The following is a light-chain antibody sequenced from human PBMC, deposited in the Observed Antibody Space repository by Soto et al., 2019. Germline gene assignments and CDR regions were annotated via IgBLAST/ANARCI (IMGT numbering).Light chain of an antibody. V-gene: IGLV2-14*01. Sequence: QAVVTQPASVSGSPGQSITISCTGTISDVGGYDYVSWYQQHPGKAPKLMIYDVSNRPSGVSNRFSGSKSGNTASLTISGLQADDEADYYCSSYTTSSTYVFGTGTKVTVL. CDR1: ISDVGGYDY. CDR3: SSYTTSSTYV. CDR2: DVS. J-gene: IGLJ1*01.